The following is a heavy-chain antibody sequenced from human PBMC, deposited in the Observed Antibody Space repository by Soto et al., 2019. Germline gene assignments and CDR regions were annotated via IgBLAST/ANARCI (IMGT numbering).Heavy chain of an antibody. D-gene: IGHD3-10*01. V-gene: IGHV1-69*06. J-gene: IGHJ6*02. CDR2: IIPIFGTA. Sequence: GASVKVSFKASGGTFSSYAISWVRQAPGQGLEWMGGIIPIFGTANYAQKFQGRVTITADKSTSTAYMELSSLRSEDTAVYYCARDLRGSGSYYTDYYYYGMDVWGQGTTVTVSS. CDR3: ARDLRGSGSYYTDYYYYGMDV. CDR1: GGTFSSYA.